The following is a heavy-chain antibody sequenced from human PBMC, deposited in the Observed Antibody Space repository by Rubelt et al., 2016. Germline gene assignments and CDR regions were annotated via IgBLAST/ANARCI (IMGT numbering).Heavy chain of an antibody. CDR3: AGRNEEDYGGNPFDY. CDR2: IYYSGST. CDR1: GGSISSYY. J-gene: IGHJ4*02. Sequence: QVQLQESGPGLVKPSETLSLTCTVSGGSISSYYWSWIRQPPGKGLEWIWYIYYSGSTNYNPSLKSRVTISVDTSKNQFSLKLSSVTDADTAVYYCAGRNEEDYGGNPFDYWGQGTLVTVSS. V-gene: IGHV4-59*01. D-gene: IGHD4-23*01.